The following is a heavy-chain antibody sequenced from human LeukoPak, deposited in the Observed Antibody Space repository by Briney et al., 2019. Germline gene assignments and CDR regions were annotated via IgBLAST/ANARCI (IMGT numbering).Heavy chain of an antibody. CDR2: MSYDGGNK. J-gene: IGHJ5*02. CDR1: GFILTDYG. V-gene: IGHV3-30*18. Sequence: GGSLRLSCAASGFILTDYGMHWVRQAPGKGLDWVAFMSYDGGNKYYADSVRGRFTISRDNSKNTLYLQMNTLRAEDTAVYYCAKVGRNYGDYNGWFDPWGQGTLVTVSS. CDR3: AKVGRNYGDYNGWFDP. D-gene: IGHD4-17*01.